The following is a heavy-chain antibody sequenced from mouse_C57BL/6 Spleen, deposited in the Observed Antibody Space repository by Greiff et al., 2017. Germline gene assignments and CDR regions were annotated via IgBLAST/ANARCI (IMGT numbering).Heavy chain of an antibody. CDR3: ARTISTTVGAPV. D-gene: IGHD1-1*01. CDR2: IDPEDGET. J-gene: IGHJ1*03. V-gene: IGHV14-2*01. Sequence: VQLQESGAELVKPGASVKLSCTASGFNIKDYYMNWVKQRTEQGLEWIGRIDPEDGETTYDPKFKGKATLTADTSCNTAYLQISSLTSEDTADYYCARTISTTVGAPVWGTGTTVTVSS. CDR1: GFNIKDYY.